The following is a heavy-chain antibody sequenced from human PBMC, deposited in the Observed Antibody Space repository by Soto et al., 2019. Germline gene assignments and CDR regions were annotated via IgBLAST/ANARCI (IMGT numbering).Heavy chain of an antibody. CDR2: INIGSGRT. Sequence: ASVKVSCKTSGYDFSSYAMHWVRQAPGQRLEWMGWINIGSGRTEYSQNLQDRITITRDTSASTVYMDLSSLKSEDTSVYFCVRDGGDCGYRLTYYYYAMDVWGQGTTVTVSS. CDR3: VRDGGDCGYRLTYYYYAMDV. J-gene: IGHJ6*02. CDR1: GYDFSSYA. D-gene: IGHD2-21*02. V-gene: IGHV1-3*04.